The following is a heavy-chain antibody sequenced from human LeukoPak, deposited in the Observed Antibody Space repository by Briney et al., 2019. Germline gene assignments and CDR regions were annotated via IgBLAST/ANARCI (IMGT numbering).Heavy chain of an antibody. CDR2: INHSGST. CDR3: ARFYRAARQQNWFDP. CDR1: GGSFSGYY. J-gene: IGHJ5*02. V-gene: IGHV4-34*01. Sequence: SETLSLTCAVYGGSFSGYYRSWIRQPPGKGLEWIGEINHSGSTNYNPSLKSRVTISVDTSKNQFSLKLSSVTAADTAVYYCARFYRAARQQNWFDPWGQGTLVTVSS. D-gene: IGHD6-6*01.